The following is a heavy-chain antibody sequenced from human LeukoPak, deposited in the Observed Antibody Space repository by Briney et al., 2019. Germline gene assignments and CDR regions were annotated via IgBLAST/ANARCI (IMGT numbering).Heavy chain of an antibody. J-gene: IGHJ6*02. D-gene: IGHD2/OR15-2a*01. V-gene: IGHV3-11*01. CDR1: GFTFSDYY. Sequence: GGSLRLSCAASGFTFSDYYINWIRQAPGKGLEWLSYICGNGRFIEYADSVKGRFTISRDNAQNLLYLQMNSLRAEDTAIYYCARDLNTGMDVWGRGTTVTVSS. CDR3: ARDLNTGMDV. CDR2: ICGNGRFI.